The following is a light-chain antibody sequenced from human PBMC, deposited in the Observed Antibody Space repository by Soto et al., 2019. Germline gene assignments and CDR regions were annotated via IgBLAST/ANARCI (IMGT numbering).Light chain of an antibody. Sequence: EIVLTQSPATLSLSPGERATLSCRASQSVSSYLAWYQQKPGQAPRLLIYDASNRATGIPARFSGSGSGTDFTLTISSLEPEDFAVYYCQQSSNWPPEITLGQGTRLEIK. V-gene: IGKV3-11*01. CDR2: DAS. CDR3: QQSSNWPPEIT. J-gene: IGKJ5*01. CDR1: QSVSSY.